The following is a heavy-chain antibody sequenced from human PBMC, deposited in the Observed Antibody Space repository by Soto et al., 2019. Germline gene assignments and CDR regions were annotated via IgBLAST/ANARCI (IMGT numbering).Heavy chain of an antibody. CDR3: GRAYYDFWSGYYTGIYFDY. V-gene: IGHV4-59*08. J-gene: IGHJ4*02. D-gene: IGHD3-3*01. CDR2: IYYSGST. Sequence: SETLSLTCTVSGGSISSYYWSWIRQPPGKGLEWIGYIYYSGSTNYNPSLKSRVTISVDTSKNQFSLKLSSVTAADTAVYYCGRAYYDFWSGYYTGIYFDYWGQGTLVTVSS. CDR1: GGSISSYY.